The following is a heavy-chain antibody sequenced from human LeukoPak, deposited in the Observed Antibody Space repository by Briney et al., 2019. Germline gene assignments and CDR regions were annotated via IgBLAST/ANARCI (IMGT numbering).Heavy chain of an antibody. CDR3: ARGSILADRRYYYDSSGYYSN. J-gene: IGHJ4*02. Sequence: ASVKVSCKASGYTFTSYDINWVRQATGQGLEWMGWMNPNSGNTGYAQKFQGRVTMTRNTSISTAYMELGSLRSEDTAVYYCARGSILADRRYYYDSSGYYSNWGQGTLVTVSS. CDR2: MNPNSGNT. D-gene: IGHD3-22*01. V-gene: IGHV1-8*01. CDR1: GYTFTSYD.